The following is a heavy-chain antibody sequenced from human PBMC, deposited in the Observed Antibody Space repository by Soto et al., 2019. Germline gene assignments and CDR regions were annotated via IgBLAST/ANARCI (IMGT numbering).Heavy chain of an antibody. D-gene: IGHD3-16*02. J-gene: IGHJ2*01. CDR3: ARGITFGGVIGYWYFDL. Sequence: EVQLVESGGGLVQPGGSLRLSCVASGFTFSSYSMNWVRQAPGKGLEWVSYISSSSSTIYYADSVKGRFTISRDNAKNSLYLQMNSLRAEDTAVYYCARGITFGGVIGYWYFDLWGRGTLVTVSS. V-gene: IGHV3-48*01. CDR1: GFTFSSYS. CDR2: ISSSSSTI.